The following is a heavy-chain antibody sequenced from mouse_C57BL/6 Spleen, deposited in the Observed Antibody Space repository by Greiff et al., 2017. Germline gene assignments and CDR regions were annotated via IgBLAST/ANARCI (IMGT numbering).Heavy chain of an antibody. Sequence: QVQLQQSGAELVRPGTSVKVSCKASGYAFTNYLIEWVKQRPGQGLEWIGVINPGSGGTNYNEKFKGKATLTADKSSSTAYMQLSSLTSEDSAVYFCARSWDDPGYFDYWGQGTTLTVAS. CDR2: INPGSGGT. V-gene: IGHV1-54*01. D-gene: IGHD4-1*01. CDR3: ARSWDDPGYFDY. J-gene: IGHJ2*01. CDR1: GYAFTNYL.